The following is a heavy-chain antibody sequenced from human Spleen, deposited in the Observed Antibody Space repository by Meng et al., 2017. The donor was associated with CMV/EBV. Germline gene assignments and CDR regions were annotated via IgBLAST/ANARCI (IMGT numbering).Heavy chain of an antibody. Sequence: GGSLRLSCAASGFTFSSYAMSWVRQAPGKGLEWVSAISGSGGSTYYADSVKGRFTISRDNSKNTLFLQMNNLRTEDTAMYYCAKHGDTSGYPIDYWGQGTLVTVSS. J-gene: IGHJ4*02. V-gene: IGHV3-23*01. CDR3: AKHGDTSGYPIDY. CDR1: GFTFSSYA. D-gene: IGHD3-22*01. CDR2: ISGSGGST.